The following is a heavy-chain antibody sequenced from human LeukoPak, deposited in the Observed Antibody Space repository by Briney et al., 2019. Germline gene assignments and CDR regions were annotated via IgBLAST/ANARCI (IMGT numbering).Heavy chain of an antibody. CDR3: VRDWEGFNFDI. V-gene: IGHV4-59*02. J-gene: IGHJ3*02. CDR2: IHNSGST. Sequence: SETLSLTCIVSGGSARSYYWSWIRHPPGEGLEWIAYIHNSGSTNYNPSLKSRVTISVDTSKNQFSLKLRSVTAADTAVYYCVRDWEGFNFDIWGQGTMVTVSS. CDR1: GGSARSYY. D-gene: IGHD1-26*01.